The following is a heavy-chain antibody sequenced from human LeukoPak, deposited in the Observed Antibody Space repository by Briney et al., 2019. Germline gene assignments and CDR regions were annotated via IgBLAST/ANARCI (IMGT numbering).Heavy chain of an antibody. CDR1: GASVSSSSYY. J-gene: IGHJ4*02. D-gene: IGHD1-26*01. Sequence: PSETLSLTCTVSGASVSSSSYYWEWIRQPPGKGLEWVGSVFYSGSTNYNPSLKSRVTMSVDTSKNQFSLRPSSVTATDTAVYYCATRRSGSHPYYWGQGTLVTVSS. CDR2: VFYSGST. V-gene: IGHV4-39*01. CDR3: ATRRSGSHPYY.